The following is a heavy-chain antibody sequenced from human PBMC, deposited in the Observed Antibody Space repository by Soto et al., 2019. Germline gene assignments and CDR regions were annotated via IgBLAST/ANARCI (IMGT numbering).Heavy chain of an antibody. CDR1: GYTFTTYA. J-gene: IGHJ4*02. CDR3: ARELSGGYDVFDY. CDR2: INGGNGDT. Sequence: QVQLVQSGAEVKKPGASVKISCKASGYTFTTYAIHWVRQAPGQRLEWMGWINGGNGDTKNSQNFQGRVTITTNTPANTAYMELSSLRSEDTAVDYCARELSGGYDVFDYWGQGTLVTVSS. D-gene: IGHD5-12*01. V-gene: IGHV1-3*01.